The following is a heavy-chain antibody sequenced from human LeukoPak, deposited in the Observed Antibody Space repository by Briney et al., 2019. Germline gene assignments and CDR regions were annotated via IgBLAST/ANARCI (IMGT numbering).Heavy chain of an antibody. CDR2: IRSKPYGGTA. V-gene: IGHV3-49*04. J-gene: IGHJ5*02. Sequence: GGSPRLSCTGFGFTFGDYAVSWVRQAPGKGLEWVGFIRSKPYGGTAEYAASVKGRFIISRDDSKSIAYLHMNSLKTEDTAVYYCTKDEYCSGGSCYSAWFDPWGQGTLVTVSS. CDR1: GFTFGDYA. D-gene: IGHD2-15*01. CDR3: TKDEYCSGGSCYSAWFDP.